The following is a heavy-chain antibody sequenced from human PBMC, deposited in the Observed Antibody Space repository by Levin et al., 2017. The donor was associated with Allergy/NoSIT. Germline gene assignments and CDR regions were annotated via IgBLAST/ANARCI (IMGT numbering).Heavy chain of an antibody. CDR1: GFSFSSYW. CDR2: INGDGSST. D-gene: IGHD1-14*01. CDR3: GRDMRYSAPPRFDP. J-gene: IGHJ5*02. Sequence: PGGSLRLSCAASGFSFSSYWMHWVRRAPGKGLVWVSRINGDGSSTSYADSVKGRVTISRDNAKNTVYLQMNSLRAEDTAVYYCGRDMRYSAPPRFDPGGQGTLVTVSS. V-gene: IGHV3-74*01.